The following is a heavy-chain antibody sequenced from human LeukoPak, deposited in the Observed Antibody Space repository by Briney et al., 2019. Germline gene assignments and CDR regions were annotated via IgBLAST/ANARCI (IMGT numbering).Heavy chain of an antibody. CDR3: ARGIAMVATRGWVDY. J-gene: IGHJ4*02. D-gene: IGHD5-12*01. Sequence: GGSLRLSCAASGFTFSSYWMHWVRQAPGKGLVWVSRINSDGSSTSYAGSVKGRFTISRDNAKNTLYLQMNSLRAEDTAVYYCARGIAMVATRGWVDYWGQGTLVTVSS. CDR2: INSDGSST. V-gene: IGHV3-74*01. CDR1: GFTFSSYW.